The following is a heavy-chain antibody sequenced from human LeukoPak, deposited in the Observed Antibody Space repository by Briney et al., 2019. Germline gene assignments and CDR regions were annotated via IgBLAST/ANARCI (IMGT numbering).Heavy chain of an antibody. J-gene: IGHJ4*02. CDR3: ARTNYDFWSGSSKYYFDY. CDR1: GFTFTGYY. CDR2: INPNSGGT. Sequence: PGRSLRLSCTASGFTFTGYYMHWVRQAPGQGLEWMGWINPNSGGTNYAQKFQGRVTITRNTSISTAYMELSSLRSEDTAVYYCARTNYDFWSGSSKYYFDYWGQGTLVTVSS. V-gene: IGHV1-2*02. D-gene: IGHD3-3*01.